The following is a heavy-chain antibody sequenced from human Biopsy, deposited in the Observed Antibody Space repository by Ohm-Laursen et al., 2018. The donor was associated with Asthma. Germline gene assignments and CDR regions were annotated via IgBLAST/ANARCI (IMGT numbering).Heavy chain of an antibody. V-gene: IGHV4-59*07. Sequence: SDTLSLTCTVSGDSIRSYYWTWIRQPPGKGLEWIGNIHYSGSTYSNPSLKSRVTISVDTSKKQISLRLSSVVAADTAVYYCAGFCSGGNCPDHWGQGTLVTASS. CDR3: AGFCSGGNCPDH. CDR1: GDSIRSYY. D-gene: IGHD2-15*01. CDR2: IHYSGST. J-gene: IGHJ4*02.